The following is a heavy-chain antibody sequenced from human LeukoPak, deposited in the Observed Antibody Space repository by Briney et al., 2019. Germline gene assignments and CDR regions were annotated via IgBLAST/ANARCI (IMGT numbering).Heavy chain of an antibody. J-gene: IGHJ6*02. CDR3: ARIYLGYCSSTSCPKYYYYGMDV. V-gene: IGHV1-69*13. Sequence: ASVKVSCKASGGTFSSYAISWVRQAPGQGLEWMGGIIPIFGTANYAQKFQGRVTITADESTSTAYMELGSLRSEDTAVYYCARIYLGYCSSTSCPKYYYYGMDVWGQGTTVTVSS. CDR1: GGTFSSYA. CDR2: IIPIFGTA. D-gene: IGHD2-2*01.